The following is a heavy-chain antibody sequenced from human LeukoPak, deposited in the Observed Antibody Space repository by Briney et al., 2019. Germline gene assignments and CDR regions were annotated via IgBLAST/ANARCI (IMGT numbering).Heavy chain of an antibody. V-gene: IGHV1-69*13. CDR3: ASSGSYYYFDY. D-gene: IGHD1-26*01. CDR2: IIPIFGTA. Sequence: SVKVSCKASGGTFISYAISWVRQAPGQGLEWMGGIIPIFGTANYAQKFQGRVTITADESTSTAYMELSSLRSEDTAVYYCASSGSYYYFDYWGQGTPVTVSS. CDR1: GGTFISYA. J-gene: IGHJ4*02.